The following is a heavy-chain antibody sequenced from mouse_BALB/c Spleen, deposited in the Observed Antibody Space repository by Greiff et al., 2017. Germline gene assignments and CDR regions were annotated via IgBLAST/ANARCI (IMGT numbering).Heavy chain of an antibody. CDR1: GYTFTSYT. V-gene: IGHV1-4*01. Sequence: VKLMESGAELARPGASVKMSCKASGYTFTSYTMHWVKQRPGQGLEWIGYINPSSGYTNYNQKFKDKATLTADKSSSTAYMQLSSLTSEDSAVYYCARWDKSYFDYWGQGTTLTVSS. CDR2: INPSSGYT. D-gene: IGHD3-3*01. CDR3: ARWDKSYFDY. J-gene: IGHJ2*01.